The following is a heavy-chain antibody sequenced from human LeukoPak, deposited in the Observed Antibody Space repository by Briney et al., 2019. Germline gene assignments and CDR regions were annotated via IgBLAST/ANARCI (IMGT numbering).Heavy chain of an antibody. CDR3: VRDGTIFRTGWFDP. J-gene: IGHJ5*02. Sequence: ASVKVSCKASGYTFTSYGISWVRQTPGQGLEWMGWISAYNGNTNYAQKLQGRVTMTTDTSTSTAYMELRSLRSDDTAVYYCVRDGTIFRTGWFDPWGQGTLVTVSS. CDR1: GYTFTSYG. D-gene: IGHD3-9*01. V-gene: IGHV1-18*04. CDR2: ISAYNGNT.